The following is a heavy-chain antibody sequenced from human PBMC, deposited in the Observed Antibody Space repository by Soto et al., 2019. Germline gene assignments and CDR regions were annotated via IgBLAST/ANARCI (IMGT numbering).Heavy chain of an antibody. CDR2: IKQDGGEK. Sequence: GGSLRLSCAASGFTFSNYWMSWVRQAPGRGLEWVASIKQDGGEKYYMDSVKGRFTISKDNAKNSLYLQLNSLRSGDAAVYYCARDSHAHFDYWGQGTLVTVSS. CDR1: GFTFSNYW. V-gene: IGHV3-7*01. J-gene: IGHJ4*02. CDR3: ARDSHAHFDY.